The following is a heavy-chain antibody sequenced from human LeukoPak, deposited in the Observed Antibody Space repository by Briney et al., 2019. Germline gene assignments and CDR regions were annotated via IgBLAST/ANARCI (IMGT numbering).Heavy chain of an antibody. D-gene: IGHD1-26*01. CDR3: AKSGGYGLIDY. J-gene: IGHJ4*02. V-gene: IGHV4-39*01. CDR2: IYYSGST. CDR1: GASVSGSAYY. Sequence: SETLSLTCTVSGASVSGSAYYWGWIRQPPGKGLEWIGNIYYSGSTYYNESLESRVTISIDTSKNQISLRLNSVTAADTAMYYCAKSGGYGLIDYWGQGTLVTVSS.